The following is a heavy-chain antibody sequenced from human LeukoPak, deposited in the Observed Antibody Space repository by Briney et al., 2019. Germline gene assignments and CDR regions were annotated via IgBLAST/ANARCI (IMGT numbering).Heavy chain of an antibody. CDR2: ISPSSTRI. CDR3: ARDRQYGDLDY. J-gene: IGHJ4*02. Sequence: GGSLRLSCAASGFTFSSYDMNWVRQAPGKRLEWVSYISPSSTRIDYAASVRGRFTISRDNAKRSLYLQMNSLRAEDTAMYFCARDRQYGDLDYWGQGTLVTVSS. D-gene: IGHD4-17*01. V-gene: IGHV3-48*04. CDR1: GFTFSSYD.